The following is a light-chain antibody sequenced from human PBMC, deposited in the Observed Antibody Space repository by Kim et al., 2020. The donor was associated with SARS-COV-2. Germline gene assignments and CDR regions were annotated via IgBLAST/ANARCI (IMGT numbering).Light chain of an antibody. V-gene: IGKV3-11*01. CDR1: QSISSY. CDR3: QHRSTWPLT. CDR2: DAF. J-gene: IGKJ4*02. Sequence: EIVLTQSPATLSLSPGERATLSCRASQSISSYLAWYQQKPGQAPRLLIYDAFKRATGIPARFSGSGSGTDFTLTISSLEPEDFAVYYCQHRSTWPLTFGGGTKVEIK.